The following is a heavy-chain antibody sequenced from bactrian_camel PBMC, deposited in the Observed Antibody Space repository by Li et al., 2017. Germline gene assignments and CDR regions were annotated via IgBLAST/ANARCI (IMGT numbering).Heavy chain of an antibody. J-gene: IGHJ6*01. V-gene: IGHV3S63*01. CDR1: GHAYLYYC. CDR3: AVCVGDGSWYEGAEFGY. CDR2: IDSDGKT. Sequence: HVQLVESGGGSVQVGGSLRLSCAHSGHAYLYYCMAWFRQIPGKEREEVARIDSDGKTTYAHFAKGRFTISQDNSTVWLQMNNLKPEDSAMYYCAVCVGDGSWYEGAEFGYWGQGTQVTVS. D-gene: IGHD6*01.